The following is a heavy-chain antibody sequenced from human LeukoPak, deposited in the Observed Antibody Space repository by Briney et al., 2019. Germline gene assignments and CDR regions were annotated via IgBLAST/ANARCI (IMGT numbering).Heavy chain of an antibody. CDR2: INPNSGGT. J-gene: IGHJ3*02. CDR1: GYTFTGYY. V-gene: IGHV1-2*02. D-gene: IGHD6-6*01. CDR3: ARDRPKVRAFDI. Sequence: ASVKVSCKASGYTFTGYYMHWVRQAPGQGLEWMGWINPNSGGTNYAQKFQGRVTMTRDTSISTAYMELSRLRSDDTAVYYRARDRPKVRAFDIWGQGTMVTVSS.